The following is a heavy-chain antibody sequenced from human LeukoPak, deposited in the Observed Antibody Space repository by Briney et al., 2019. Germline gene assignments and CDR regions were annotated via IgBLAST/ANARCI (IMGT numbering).Heavy chain of an antibody. D-gene: IGHD1-20*01. J-gene: IGHJ4*02. V-gene: IGHV3-48*01. Sequence: GGSLRLSCAASEFTFSSYSMNWVRQAPGKGLEWVSYITNSGNSKSYADSVKGRFTISRDNTKNSLYLQMNGLRAEDTAVYYCAKSRVTGTGGSLNYWGQGSLVTVSS. CDR1: EFTFSSYS. CDR3: AKSRVTGTGGSLNY. CDR2: ITNSGNSK.